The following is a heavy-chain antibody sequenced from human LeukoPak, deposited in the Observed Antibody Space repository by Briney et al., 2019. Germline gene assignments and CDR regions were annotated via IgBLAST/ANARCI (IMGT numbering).Heavy chain of an antibody. Sequence: PGGSLRLSCAASGFTFSSYSMNWVRQAPGKGLEWVAVISYDGTNKNYADSVKGRFTISRDNSKNTLHLQMNSLRAEDTAVYYCAKDRSIVGATIDYWGQGTLVTVSS. CDR3: AKDRSIVGATIDY. D-gene: IGHD1-26*01. CDR1: GFTFSSYS. J-gene: IGHJ4*02. CDR2: ISYDGTNK. V-gene: IGHV3-30*18.